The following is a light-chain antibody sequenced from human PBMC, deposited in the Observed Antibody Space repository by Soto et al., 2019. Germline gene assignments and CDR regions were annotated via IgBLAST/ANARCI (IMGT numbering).Light chain of an antibody. CDR3: PLPIRSSVT. CDR1: QSVSRSY. J-gene: IGKJ5*01. CDR2: DAS. Sequence: IELTQAVDGQCLYLGGRGILSKRASQSVSRSYLAWYQQKPGLAPRLIIYDASTRATGIPDRFSGSGSVTDFPLTIYRLGPRSFHAYCSPLPIRSSVTFGQGTRLEI. V-gene: IGKV3D-20*01.